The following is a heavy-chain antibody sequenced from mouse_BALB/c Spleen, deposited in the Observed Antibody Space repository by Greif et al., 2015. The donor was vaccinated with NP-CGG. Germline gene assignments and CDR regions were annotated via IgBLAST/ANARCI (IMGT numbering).Heavy chain of an antibody. V-gene: IGHV1-7*01. CDR1: GYTFTSYW. Sequence: VQLQQSGAELAKPGDSVKMSCKASGYTFTSYWMHWVKQRPGQGLEWIGYINPSTGYTEYNQKFKDKATLTADKSSSTDYMQLSSLTSEDSVVYYGARSGGPFDYWGQGTTLTVSS. CDR3: ARSGGPFDY. D-gene: IGHD3-1*01. J-gene: IGHJ2*01. CDR2: INPSTGYT.